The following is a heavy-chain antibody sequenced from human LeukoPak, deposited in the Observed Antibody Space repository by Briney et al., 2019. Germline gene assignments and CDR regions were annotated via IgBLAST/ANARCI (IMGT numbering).Heavy chain of an antibody. CDR2: IYLGGPDS. Sequence: GESLKISCKASGCSITSYWIGWVRQVPGKGLEWMGNIYLGGPDSRYRPSFQGQVTISADKSITTAYLQWSSLKASDTAIYYCARRGHGSSWYYFDYWGQGTLVTVSS. V-gene: IGHV5-51*01. CDR3: ARRGHGSSWYYFDY. J-gene: IGHJ4*02. CDR1: GCSITSYW. D-gene: IGHD6-13*01.